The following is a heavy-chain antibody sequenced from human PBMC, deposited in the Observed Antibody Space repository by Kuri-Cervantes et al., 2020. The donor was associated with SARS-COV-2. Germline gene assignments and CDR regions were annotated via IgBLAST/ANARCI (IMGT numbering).Heavy chain of an antibody. CDR1: GFTFSSYA. CDR2: IKQDGSEK. V-gene: IGHV3-7*01. D-gene: IGHD3-3*01. Sequence: GGSLRLSCAASGFTFSSYAMSWVRQAPGKGLEWVANIKQDGSEKYYVDSVKGRFTISRDNAKNSLYLQMNSLRAEDTAVYYCARDAHMVRFLEWLLTFGYFDLWGRGTLVTVSS. J-gene: IGHJ2*01. CDR3: ARDAHMVRFLEWLLTFGYFDL.